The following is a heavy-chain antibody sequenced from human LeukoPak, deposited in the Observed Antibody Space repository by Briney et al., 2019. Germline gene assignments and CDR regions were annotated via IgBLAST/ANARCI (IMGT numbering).Heavy chain of an antibody. V-gene: IGHV3-30*18. CDR2: ISYDGSNK. CDR1: GFNFRSYS. J-gene: IGHJ6*03. CDR3: AKIGGYSSSWYKPDYYYYYMDV. Sequence: GGSLRLSCVGSGFNFRSYSMNWVRQAPGKGLEWVAVISYDGSNKYYADSVKGRFTISRDNSKNTLYLQMNSLRAEDTAVYYCAKIGGYSSSWYKPDYYYYYMDVWGKGTTVTVSS. D-gene: IGHD6-13*01.